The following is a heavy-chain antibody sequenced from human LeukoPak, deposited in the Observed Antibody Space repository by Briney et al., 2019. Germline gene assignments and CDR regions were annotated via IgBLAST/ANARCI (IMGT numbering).Heavy chain of an antibody. CDR3: ARDVPYYFDSSGYYDGYYFDY. Sequence: SETLSLTCTVSGGSITSYYWSWIRQPPGKGLEWIGYISYSGSTNYNPSLKSRVTMSVDTSKNQVSLRLSSVTAADTAVYYCARDVPYYFDSSGYYDGYYFDYWGQGTLVTVSS. CDR2: ISYSGST. J-gene: IGHJ4*02. V-gene: IGHV4-59*01. CDR1: GGSITSYY. D-gene: IGHD3-22*01.